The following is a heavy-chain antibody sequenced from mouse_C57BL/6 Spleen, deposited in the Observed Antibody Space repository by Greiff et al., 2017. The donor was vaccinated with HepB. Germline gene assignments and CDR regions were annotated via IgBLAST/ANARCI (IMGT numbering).Heavy chain of an antibody. CDR1: GYTFTDYE. Sequence: QVQLQQSGAELVRPGASVTLSCKASGYTFTDYEMHWVKQTPVHGLEWIGAIDPETGGTAYNQKFKGKAILTAYKSSSTAYMELRSLTSEDSAVYYCTRSGLGDDYYGFAYWGQGTLVTVST. V-gene: IGHV1-15*01. J-gene: IGHJ3*01. CDR2: IDPETGGT. CDR3: TRSGLGDDYYGFAY. D-gene: IGHD2-3*01.